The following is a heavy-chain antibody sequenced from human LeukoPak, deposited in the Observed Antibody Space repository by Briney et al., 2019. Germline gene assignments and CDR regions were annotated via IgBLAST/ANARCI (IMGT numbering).Heavy chain of an antibody. CDR3: ARAPSEIGGYYPEYFRH. V-gene: IGHV3-74*01. J-gene: IGHJ1*01. CDR2: IKSDGRT. Sequence: GGSLRLSCAAAGFTFSNYWMHWVRQAPGKGLVWVSRIKSDGRTNYEDSVKGRFTISRDNAKNTVSLQMNSLRAEDTGVYYCARAPSEIGGYYPEYFRHWGQGTLVTLSS. D-gene: IGHD3-22*01. CDR1: GFTFSNYW.